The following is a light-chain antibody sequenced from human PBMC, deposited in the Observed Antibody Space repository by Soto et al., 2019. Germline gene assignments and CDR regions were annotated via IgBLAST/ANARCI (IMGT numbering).Light chain of an antibody. V-gene: IGKV3-20*01. CDR3: QQYGSSPWT. J-gene: IGKJ1*01. CDR1: QSVSSSY. Sequence: EIFLTQSPGTLSLSPGEGTTLPCRASQSVSSSYLAWYQQKPGQAPRLLIYGASSRATGIPDRFSGSGSGTDFTLTISRLEPEDFAVYYCQQYGSSPWTFGQGTKVDIK. CDR2: GAS.